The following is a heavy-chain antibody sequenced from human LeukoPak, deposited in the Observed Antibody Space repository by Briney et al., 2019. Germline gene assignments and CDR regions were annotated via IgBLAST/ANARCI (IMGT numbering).Heavy chain of an antibody. CDR3: AKDLWFGELLTGALDV. J-gene: IGHJ6*04. Sequence: GGSLRLSCAASGFTFSSYGMSWVRQAPGKGLEWVSAISGSGGSTYYADSVKGRFTISRDNSKNTLYLQMNSLRAEDTAVYYCAKDLWFGELLTGALDVWGKGTTVTISS. CDR1: GFTFSSYG. V-gene: IGHV3-23*01. CDR2: ISGSGGST. D-gene: IGHD3-10*01.